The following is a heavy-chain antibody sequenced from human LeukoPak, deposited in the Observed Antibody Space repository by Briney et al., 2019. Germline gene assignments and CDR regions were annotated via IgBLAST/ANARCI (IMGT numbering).Heavy chain of an antibody. J-gene: IGHJ3*02. D-gene: IGHD3-10*01. CDR3: ARDRGSGSYNVFDI. Sequence: PSQTLSLTCTVSGGSISSGSYYWVWIRQSAGKGLEWIGRIYIYTSVSTNYNPSLKNRVTISVDTSKNQFSLNLSSVTAADTAVYYCARDRGSGSYNVFDIRGQGTKVTVSS. V-gene: IGHV4-61*02. CDR2: YIYTSVST. CDR1: GGSISSGSYY.